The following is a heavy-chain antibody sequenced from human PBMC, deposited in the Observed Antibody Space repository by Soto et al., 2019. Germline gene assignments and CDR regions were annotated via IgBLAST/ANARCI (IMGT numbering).Heavy chain of an antibody. V-gene: IGHV4-34*01. Sequence: QVQLQQWGAGLLKPSETLSLTCAVYGGSFSGYYWSWIRQPPGKGLEWIGEINHSGSTNYNPSLQSRVTISVDTSKNPFALKLSSVTAADTAVYYCARGGFWRWSADYWGQGTLVTVSS. CDR2: INHSGST. CDR3: ARGGFWRWSADY. J-gene: IGHJ4*02. D-gene: IGHD3-3*01. CDR1: GGSFSGYY.